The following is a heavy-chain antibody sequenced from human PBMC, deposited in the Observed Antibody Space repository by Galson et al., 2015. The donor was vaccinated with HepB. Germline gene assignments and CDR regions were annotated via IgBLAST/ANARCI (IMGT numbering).Heavy chain of an antibody. CDR1: GFIFSTYT. Sequence: SLRLSCATSGFIFSTYTMHWVRQAPGKGLEWVAPISYARTNKNFSDSLRGRFTISRDYSKNPLYLQVDSLRAEDTAIYYCATIALSEYNSAWPGDHWGQGTRVSVSS. D-gene: IGHD2/OR15-2a*01. J-gene: IGHJ4*02. CDR2: ISYARTNK. V-gene: IGHV3-30-3*01. CDR3: ATIALSEYNSAWPGDH.